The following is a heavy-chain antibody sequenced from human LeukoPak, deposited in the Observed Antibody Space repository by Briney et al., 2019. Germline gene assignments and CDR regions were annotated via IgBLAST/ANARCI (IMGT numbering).Heavy chain of an antibody. CDR1: GFSLSSYV. V-gene: IGHV3-23*01. D-gene: IGHD6-13*01. Sequence: GGSLRLSCAASGFSLSSYVMAWVRQAPGKGLEWVSAISGSGGSTYYADSVKGRFTISRDNSKNTLYLQMNSLRAEDTAVYYCANPRDSSTWYTFDYWGQGTLVTVSS. CDR3: ANPRDSSTWYTFDY. CDR2: ISGSGGST. J-gene: IGHJ4*02.